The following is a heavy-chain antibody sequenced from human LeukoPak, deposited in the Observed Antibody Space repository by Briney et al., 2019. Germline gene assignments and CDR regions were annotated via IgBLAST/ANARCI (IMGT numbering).Heavy chain of an antibody. CDR1: GFTFSSYP. Sequence: PGGSLRLSCAASGFTFSSYPRSGVGHPQGRGREWIGGIYYSGSTYYNPSLKSRVTISVDTSKNQFSLKLSSVTAADTAVYYCARPDGSGSYYGSSFDYWGQGTLVTVSS. J-gene: IGHJ4*02. CDR2: IYYSGST. CDR3: ARPDGSGSYYGSSFDY. D-gene: IGHD3-10*01. V-gene: IGHV4-39*01.